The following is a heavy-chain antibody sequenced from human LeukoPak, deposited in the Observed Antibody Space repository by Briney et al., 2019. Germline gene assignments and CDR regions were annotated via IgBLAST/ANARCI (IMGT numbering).Heavy chain of an antibody. CDR1: GFTFSSYA. CDR3: TRDVRWPSSGFDY. Sequence: GGSLRLSCAASGFTFSSYAMHWVRQAPGKGLEWVAVISYDGSNKYYADSVKGRFNISRDNAKNTLYLQMNSLRAEDTAVYYCTRDVRWPSSGFDYWGQGTLVTVSS. D-gene: IGHD4-23*01. V-gene: IGHV3-30-3*01. CDR2: ISYDGSNK. J-gene: IGHJ4*02.